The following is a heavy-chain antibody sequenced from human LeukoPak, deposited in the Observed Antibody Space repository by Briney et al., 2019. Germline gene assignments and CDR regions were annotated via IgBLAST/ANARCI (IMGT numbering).Heavy chain of an antibody. CDR1: GFTFSSYA. CDR2: ISGRGGST. CDR3: AKGESHYYDSSGYYLEYFQH. Sequence: GGPLRLSCAASGFTFSSYAMSWVRQAPGKGLDLLPTISGRGGSTYYADSVKGRFTISRDNSKNTLYLQMNSLRAEDTAVYYCAKGESHYYDSSGYYLEYFQHWGQGTLVTVSS. J-gene: IGHJ1*01. D-gene: IGHD3-22*01. V-gene: IGHV3-23*01.